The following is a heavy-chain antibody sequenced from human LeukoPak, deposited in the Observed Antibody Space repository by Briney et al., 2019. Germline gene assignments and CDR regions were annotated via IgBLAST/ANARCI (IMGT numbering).Heavy chain of an antibody. J-gene: IGHJ4*02. Sequence: GGSLRISCTASEFTVSRNYMLWVRQAPGKGLEWVSLIFSNGDTHYADSVKGRFTISRDTSKNTVSLQMNSLRVEDTAMYYCTRDQMNYWGQGTLVTVSS. V-gene: IGHV3-53*01. CDR3: TRDQMNY. CDR2: IFSNGDT. CDR1: EFTVSRNY. D-gene: IGHD5-24*01.